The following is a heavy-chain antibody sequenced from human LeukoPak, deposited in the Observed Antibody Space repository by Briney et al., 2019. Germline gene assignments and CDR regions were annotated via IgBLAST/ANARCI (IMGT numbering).Heavy chain of an antibody. CDR3: GKEGPGGGGYFDD. Sequence: GGSLRPSCAASGFTFSSYIMSWVRQAPGKGLEWVSLIGGSGDSTYYADSVKGRFTISRDNSKNTLYLRMNSLRADDTAVYYWGKEGPGGGGYFDDWGQGTLVTVSS. J-gene: IGHJ4*02. CDR1: GFTFSSYI. D-gene: IGHD3-16*01. CDR2: IGGSGDST. V-gene: IGHV3-23*01.